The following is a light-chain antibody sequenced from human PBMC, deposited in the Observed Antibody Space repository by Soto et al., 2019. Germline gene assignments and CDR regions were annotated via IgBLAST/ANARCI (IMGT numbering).Light chain of an antibody. CDR2: SDN. V-gene: IGLV1-44*01. CDR3: CSYAGSYTLVI. CDR1: RSNVAGNA. Sequence: QSVLTQPPSASGTPGQRVIISCSGSRSNVAGNAVTWYQQLPGTAPKLLMFSDNQRPSGVPDRFSGSKSGTSASLAISGLQAEDEADYHCCSYAGSYTLVIFGGGTKLTVL. J-gene: IGLJ2*01.